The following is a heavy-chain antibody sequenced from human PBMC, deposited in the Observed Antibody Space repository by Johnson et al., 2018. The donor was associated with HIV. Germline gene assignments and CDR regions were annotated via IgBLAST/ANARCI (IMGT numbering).Heavy chain of an antibody. V-gene: IGHV3-7*01. D-gene: IGHD1-26*01. Sequence: VQLVESGGGVVQPGRSLRLSCAASGFTFSSYGMHWVRQAPGKGLEWVANINLDGSGKFYGDSVNGRFTISRDNAKNSLSLEMSNLRVEDTAIYYWARDTWDLQDDDAFDIWGQGTMVTVSS. CDR2: INLDGSGK. J-gene: IGHJ3*02. CDR1: GFTFSSYG. CDR3: ARDTWDLQDDDAFDI.